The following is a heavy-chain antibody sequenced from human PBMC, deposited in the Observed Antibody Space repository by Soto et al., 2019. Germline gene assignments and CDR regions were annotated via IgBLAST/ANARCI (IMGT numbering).Heavy chain of an antibody. CDR3: ARRSGSYFAAFYDT. D-gene: IGHD1-26*01. Sequence: QAQLEASGGGVVQPGTSLRLSCAASAFSFSSSGMHWVRQAPGKGLEWVAAIWDDGGNKYYADSVKGRFTISRDNSKNTLFLQMNSLRAEDTALYYCARRSGSYFAAFYDTWGQGTLVSVSS. V-gene: IGHV3-33*01. CDR1: AFSFSSSG. J-gene: IGHJ5*02. CDR2: IWDDGGNK.